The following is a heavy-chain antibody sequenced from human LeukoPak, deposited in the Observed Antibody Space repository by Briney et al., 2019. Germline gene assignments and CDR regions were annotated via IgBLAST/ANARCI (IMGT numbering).Heavy chain of an antibody. Sequence: GGSLRLSCAASGFTFSSYAMSWVRQAPGKGLEWVSAISGSGGSTYYADSVKGRFTISRDNSKNTMYLQMNSLRAEDTAVYYCAAYHDNSGTIFDYWGQGTLVTVSS. D-gene: IGHD3-22*01. CDR1: GFTFSSYA. V-gene: IGHV3-23*01. CDR2: ISGSGGST. CDR3: AAYHDNSGTIFDY. J-gene: IGHJ4*02.